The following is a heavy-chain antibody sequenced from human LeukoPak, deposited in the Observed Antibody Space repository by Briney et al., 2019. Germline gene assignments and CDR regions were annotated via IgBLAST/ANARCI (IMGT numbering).Heavy chain of an antibody. J-gene: IGHJ4*02. D-gene: IGHD5-18*01. CDR2: IIPIFGTA. Sequence: SVKVSCKASGGTFSSYAISWVRQAPGQGLEWMGGIIPIFGTANYAQKSQGRVTITADESTSTAYMELSSLRSEDTAVYYCARGEAYSYGYAGYWGQGTLVTVSS. V-gene: IGHV1-69*01. CDR3: ARGEAYSYGYAGY. CDR1: GGTFSSYA.